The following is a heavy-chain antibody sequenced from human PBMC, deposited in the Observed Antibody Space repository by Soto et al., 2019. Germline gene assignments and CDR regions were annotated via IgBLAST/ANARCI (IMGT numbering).Heavy chain of an antibody. CDR3: AKRNDGGHWYFDL. D-gene: IGHD1-1*01. V-gene: IGHV3-23*01. Sequence: EVQLLESGGGLVQPGGSLRLSCAASGFTFGYYAMSWVRQAPGKGLEWVSGISDGGSTYYADSVKGRFTISRDNSKNTLYLQMNSLPAADTAVYYCAKRNDGGHWYFDLWGRGTLLTVSS. CDR1: GFTFGYYA. J-gene: IGHJ2*01. CDR2: ISDGGST.